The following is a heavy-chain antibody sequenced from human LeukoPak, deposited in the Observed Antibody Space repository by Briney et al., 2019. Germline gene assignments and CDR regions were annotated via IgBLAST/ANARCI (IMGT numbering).Heavy chain of an antibody. D-gene: IGHD6-6*01. CDR1: GGSISSYY. CDR2: IYYSGST. CDR3: ARVEYSSSFDY. J-gene: IGHJ4*02. Sequence: TSETLSLTCTVSGGSISSYYWSWIRKPPGKGLEWIGYIYYSGSTNYNPSLKSRVTISVDTSKNQFSLRLSSVTAPDTAVCYCARVEYSSSFDYWGQGTLVTVSS. V-gene: IGHV4-59*01.